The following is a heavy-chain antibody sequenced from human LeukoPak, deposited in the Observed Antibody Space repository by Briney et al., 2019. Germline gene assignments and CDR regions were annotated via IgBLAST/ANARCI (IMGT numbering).Heavy chain of an antibody. CDR1: GFTFSDYY. CDR2: ISSSGSTI. J-gene: IGHJ4*02. V-gene: IGHV3-11*04. D-gene: IGHD2-2*01. CDR3: ARGLHCSSTSCYYFDY. Sequence: GGSLRLSCAASGFTFSDYYMSWIRQAPGKGLEWVSYISSSGSTIYYADSVKGRFTISRDNAKNSLYLQMNSLRAEDTAVYYCARGLHCSSTSCYYFDYWGQGTLVTVSS.